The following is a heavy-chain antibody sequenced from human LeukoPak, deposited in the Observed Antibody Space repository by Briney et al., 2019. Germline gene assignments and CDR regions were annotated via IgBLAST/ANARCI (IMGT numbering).Heavy chain of an antibody. D-gene: IGHD4-17*01. J-gene: IGHJ4*02. Sequence: GGSLRLSCAASGFTFNNYAMNWVRQAPGKGLEWVSSIGGGGETTYYADSAKGRFTISRDNSQNTLYLQMNSLRAEDTAVYYCARDYADYVGYFFFDYWGQGTLVTVSS. V-gene: IGHV3-23*01. CDR1: GFTFNNYA. CDR2: IGGGGETT. CDR3: ARDYADYVGYFFFDY.